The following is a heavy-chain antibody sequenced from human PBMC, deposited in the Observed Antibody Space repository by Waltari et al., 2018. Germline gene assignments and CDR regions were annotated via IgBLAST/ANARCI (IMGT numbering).Heavy chain of an antibody. V-gene: IGHV3-53*01. J-gene: IGHJ2*01. D-gene: IGHD1-7*01. CDR1: GFTVRTTH. CDR3: ARGGLTATTKYAPWYFDL. Sequence: EVQLVDSGGGFIHPGGSLRLSCAASGFTVRTTHMTLVRQAPGKGLEWVSIIYRGGSTYYADSVRGRFTASENNSKNTLDLQMDRLRAEDTAVYYCARGGLTATTKYAPWYFDLWGRGTLVTVSS. CDR2: IYRGGST.